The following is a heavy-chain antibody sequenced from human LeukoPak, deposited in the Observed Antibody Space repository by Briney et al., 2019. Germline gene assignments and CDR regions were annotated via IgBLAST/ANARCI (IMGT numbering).Heavy chain of an antibody. Sequence: PGGSQRLSCAASEFTLSGSGMNWVRQAPGKGLEWVSSISGSSSYIYYADSVKGRFTISRDNAKNSLYLQMNSLRAEDTAVYYCARSPGAHYYYYMDVWGKGTTVTVSS. D-gene: IGHD1-26*01. V-gene: IGHV3-21*01. CDR2: ISGSSSYI. CDR1: EFTLSGSG. CDR3: ARSPGAHYYYYMDV. J-gene: IGHJ6*03.